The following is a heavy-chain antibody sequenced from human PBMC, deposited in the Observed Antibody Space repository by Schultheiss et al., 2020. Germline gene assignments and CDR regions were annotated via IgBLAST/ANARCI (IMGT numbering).Heavy chain of an antibody. D-gene: IGHD6-19*01. CDR1: GFTFDDYT. CDR3: AKAKQGYAVAGTGLDI. Sequence: GESLKISCAASGFTFDDYTMHWVRQAPGKGLEWVSLISWDGGSTYYADSVKGRFTISRDNSKNSLYLQMNSLRTEDTALYYCAKAKQGYAVAGTGLDIWGQGTMVTVSS. J-gene: IGHJ3*02. CDR2: ISWDGGST. V-gene: IGHV3-43*01.